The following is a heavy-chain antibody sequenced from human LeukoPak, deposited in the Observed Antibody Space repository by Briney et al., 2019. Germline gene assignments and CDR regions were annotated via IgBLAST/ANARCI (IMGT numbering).Heavy chain of an antibody. CDR2: INTNTGNT. J-gene: IGHJ5*01. CDR1: RYIVSSYV. Sequence: ASVKACCKASRYIVSSYVMNWVPQAPGQQLGGVGWINTNTGNTAYAQGFTGRFAFSLNTSVSTAYLQISSLKAEDTAVYYCARVGPYYGSGSFDFWGQGTLVTVSS. CDR3: ARVGPYYGSGSFDF. V-gene: IGHV7-4-1*02. D-gene: IGHD3-10*01.